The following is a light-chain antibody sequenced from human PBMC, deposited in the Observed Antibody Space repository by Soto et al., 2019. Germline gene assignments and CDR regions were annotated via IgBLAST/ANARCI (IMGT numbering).Light chain of an antibody. CDR2: GAT. V-gene: IGKV3-15*01. Sequence: EILMTQSPATLSVSPGERATLSCRASQSVRSNLAWYQQKPGQAPRLLIFGATTRATGMPARFSGSGSGTEFTLTISSLQSEDFAVYYWQQYNDWPRCTFGQGTKLEI. CDR1: QSVRSN. CDR3: QQYNDWPRCT. J-gene: IGKJ2*02.